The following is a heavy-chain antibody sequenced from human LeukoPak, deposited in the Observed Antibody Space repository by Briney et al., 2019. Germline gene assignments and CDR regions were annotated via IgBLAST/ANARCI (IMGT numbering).Heavy chain of an antibody. Sequence: SQTLSLTCTVSGGSISSGSYYWSWIRQPAGKGLEWIGRIYTSGSTNYNPSLKSRVTISVDTSKNQFSLKLSSVTAADTAVYYCARSVGIGDILTRYYDNWFDPWGQGTLVTVSS. J-gene: IGHJ5*02. CDR1: GGSISSGSYY. V-gene: IGHV4-61*02. CDR3: ARSVGIGDILTRYYDNWFDP. CDR2: IYTSGST. D-gene: IGHD3-9*01.